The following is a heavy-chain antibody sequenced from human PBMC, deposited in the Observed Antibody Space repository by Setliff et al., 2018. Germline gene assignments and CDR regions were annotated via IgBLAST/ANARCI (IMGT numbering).Heavy chain of an antibody. V-gene: IGHV3-7*01. J-gene: IGHJ4*02. CDR1: GFTFSSHW. D-gene: IGHD1-1*01. CDR3: ARDGHNVYYFDY. Sequence: PGGSLRLSCVASGFTFSSHWMTWVRQAPGKGLEWLAHINRDGSGAEYADSVKGQFTVSRDNAKNTLYLQMNSLRAEDTAVYYCARDGHNVYYFDYWGLGTLVTVSS. CDR2: INRDGSGA.